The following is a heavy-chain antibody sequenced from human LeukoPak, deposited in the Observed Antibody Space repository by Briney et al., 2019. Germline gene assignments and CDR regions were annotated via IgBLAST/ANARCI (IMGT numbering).Heavy chain of an antibody. CDR3: AKSSTYSGSLIDY. Sequence: PGGSLRLSCAASGFTFSSYAMSWVRQAPGKGLEWVSSISGSGGSTYYADSVKGRFTISRDSSKNTLYLQVNSLRAEDTAVYYCAKSSTYSGSLIDYWGQGTLVSVSS. CDR2: ISGSGGST. D-gene: IGHD1-26*01. CDR1: GFTFSSYA. V-gene: IGHV3-23*01. J-gene: IGHJ4*02.